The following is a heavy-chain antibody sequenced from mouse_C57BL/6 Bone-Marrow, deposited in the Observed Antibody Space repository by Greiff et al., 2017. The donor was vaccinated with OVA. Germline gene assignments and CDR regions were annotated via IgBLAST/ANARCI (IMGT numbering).Heavy chain of an antibody. D-gene: IGHD2-13*01. CDR2: SRNKATDYTT. CDR1: GFTFSAFY. J-gene: IGHJ2*01. Sequence: EVQLVESGGGLVQSGRSLRLSCATSGFTFSAFYMEWVRQAPGTGLEWIAASRNKATDYTTEYSASVKGLFIVTRDTSHSILYLQMKALRAEDTAIYFCARAPDGDYLEDWGQGTTRTVSS. CDR3: ARAPDGDYLED. V-gene: IGHV7-1*01.